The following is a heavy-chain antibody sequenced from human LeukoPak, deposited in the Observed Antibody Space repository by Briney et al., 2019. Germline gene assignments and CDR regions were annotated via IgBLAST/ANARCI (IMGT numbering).Heavy chain of an antibody. Sequence: GGSLRLSCAASGFTFSNYAMSWVRQAPGKGLEWVSFIYSDGSPYYADSVKGRFTISRDNSKDTLYLQMNSLRAEDTAVYFCARQIVVSGTDYFDYWGQGTLVTVSS. CDR2: IYSDGSP. D-gene: IGHD6-19*01. CDR3: ARQIVVSGTDYFDY. CDR1: GFTFSNYA. J-gene: IGHJ4*02. V-gene: IGHV3-23*03.